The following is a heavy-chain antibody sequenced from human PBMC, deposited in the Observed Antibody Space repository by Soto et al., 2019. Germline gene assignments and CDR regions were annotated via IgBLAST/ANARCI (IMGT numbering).Heavy chain of an antibody. CDR2: IKSETDGGTT. CDR3: VTYDFIWGSYRVRWAY. J-gene: IGHJ4*02. V-gene: IGHV3-15*01. Sequence: GGSLRLSCVASGFPFSYSWMSWVREAPGKGLEWVARIKSETDGGTTDYAAPVEGRFTISRDDSKNTLNLQMNSLKTEDTAAYYCVTYDFIWGSYRVRWAYWGQGTLVTVSS. D-gene: IGHD3-16*02. CDR1: GFPFSYSW.